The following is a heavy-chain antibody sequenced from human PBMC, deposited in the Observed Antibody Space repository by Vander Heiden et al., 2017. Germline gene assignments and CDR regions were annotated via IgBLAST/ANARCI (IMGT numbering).Heavy chain of an antibody. CDR3: ASSGSYYYYGMDV. D-gene: IGHD3-10*01. J-gene: IGHJ6*02. Sequence: QVQLQQWGAGLLKPSETLSLTCAVYGWSFSGYSWSWIRQPPGKGLEWIGEINHSGSTNYSPSLKSRVTISVETSKNQFSLKLSSVTAADTAVYYCASSGSYYYYGMDVWGQGTTVTVSS. CDR2: INHSGST. V-gene: IGHV4-34*01. CDR1: GWSFSGYS.